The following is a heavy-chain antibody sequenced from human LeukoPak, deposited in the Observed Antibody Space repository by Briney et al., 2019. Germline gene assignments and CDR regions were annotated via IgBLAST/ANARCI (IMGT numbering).Heavy chain of an antibody. Sequence: HPLGSLRLSCAASGFTFSTYWMHWVRQAPGKGLVWVSRIKSDGSSTNYAASVKGRFTISRDNAKNTLYLQMNSLRLEDTAMYYCTRAPFDSSIYWGQGALLTVSS. CDR2: IKSDGSST. D-gene: IGHD3-22*01. V-gene: IGHV3-74*01. CDR1: GFTFSTYW. CDR3: TRAPFDSSIY. J-gene: IGHJ4*02.